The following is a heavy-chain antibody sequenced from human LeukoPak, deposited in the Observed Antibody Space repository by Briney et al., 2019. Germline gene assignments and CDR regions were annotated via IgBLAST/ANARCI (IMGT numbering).Heavy chain of an antibody. CDR1: GYTFTGYY. V-gene: IGHV1-2*02. J-gene: IGHJ4*02. CDR3: ARDFEVGTALPLYFDY. CDR2: INPNSGGT. Sequence: GASVTVSCKTSGYTFTGYYMHWVLQAPGQGLEWMGWINPNSGGTNYAQEFQGRVTMTRDTSISTAYLELSRLRSDDPAVYYCARDFEVGTALPLYFDYWLQGTPVTVSS. D-gene: IGHD2-21*02.